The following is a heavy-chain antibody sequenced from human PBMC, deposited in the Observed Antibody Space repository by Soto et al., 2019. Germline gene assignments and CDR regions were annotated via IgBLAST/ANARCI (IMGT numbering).Heavy chain of an antibody. D-gene: IGHD3-10*01. V-gene: IGHV3-23*01. CDR2: TSGDGGTT. CDR3: AKKVSSGSGNPFFDY. J-gene: IGHJ4*02. CDR1: GFTFSSYS. Sequence: EVQLLESGGGLVQPGGSLRLSCAASGFTFSSYSMSWVRQAPGKGLEWVSGFSTSGDGGTTYYADSVKGRFTISRDNSKNTLFLQMNSLRAEYTAIYYCAKKVSSGSGNPFFDYWGQGTLVTVSS.